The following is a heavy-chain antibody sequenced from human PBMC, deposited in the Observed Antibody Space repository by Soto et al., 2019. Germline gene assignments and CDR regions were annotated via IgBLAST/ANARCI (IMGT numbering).Heavy chain of an antibody. D-gene: IGHD6-13*01. CDR3: ARDLGISWYPYYFAY. V-gene: IGHV3-66*01. J-gene: IGHJ4*02. Sequence: TGISNDRSGVLKAPGKRLEWVSVIFGGGSTYYADSVKGRFTISRDNSKNSLYLQMNSLRAEDTAVYYCARDLGISWYPYYFAYLGQGTLVTVSS. CDR2: IFGGGST. CDR1: TGISND.